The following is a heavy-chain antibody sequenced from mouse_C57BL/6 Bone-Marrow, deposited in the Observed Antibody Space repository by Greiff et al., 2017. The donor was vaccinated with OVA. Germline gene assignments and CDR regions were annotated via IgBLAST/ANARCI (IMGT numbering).Heavy chain of an antibody. Sequence: QVQLQQPGAELVMPGASVKLSCKASGYTFTSYWMHWVKQRPGQGLEWIGEIDPSDSYTNYNQKFKGKSTLTVDKSSSTAYMQLSSLTSADSAVYYCARGTWFAYWGQGTLVTVSA. V-gene: IGHV1-69*01. CDR3: ARGTWFAY. CDR2: IDPSDSYT. CDR1: GYTFTSYW. J-gene: IGHJ3*01.